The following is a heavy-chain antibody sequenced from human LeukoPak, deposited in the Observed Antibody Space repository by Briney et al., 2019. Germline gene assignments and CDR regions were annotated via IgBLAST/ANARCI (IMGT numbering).Heavy chain of an antibody. CDR2: SGKDGST. D-gene: IGHD3-10*01. V-gene: IGHV3-43*02. CDR3: ASQTKHYYGSGSYWSAFDI. CDR1: GFTFDDHA. Sequence: PGGSLRLSCATSGFTFDDHAMHRVRQARGKGVEWVSLSGKDGSTKYADSVKGRFTLSRDSSKNTLYLEMNSLRTEDTALYHCASQTKHYYGSGSYWSAFDIWGQGTMVIVSS. J-gene: IGHJ3*02.